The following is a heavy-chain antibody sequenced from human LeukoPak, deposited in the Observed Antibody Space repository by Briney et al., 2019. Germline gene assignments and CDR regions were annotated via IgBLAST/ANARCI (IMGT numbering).Heavy chain of an antibody. CDR2: ISSSGSTI. V-gene: IGHV3-11*01. CDR3: ARDPSKGQWLPPWTGFWFDP. CDR1: GFTFSDYY. J-gene: IGHJ5*02. D-gene: IGHD6-19*01. Sequence: AGGSLRLSCAASGFTFSDYYMSWIRQAPGKGLEWVSYISSSGSTIYYADSVKGRFTISRDNAKNSLYLQMNSLRAEDTAVYYCARDPSKGQWLPPWTGFWFDPWGQGTLVTVSS.